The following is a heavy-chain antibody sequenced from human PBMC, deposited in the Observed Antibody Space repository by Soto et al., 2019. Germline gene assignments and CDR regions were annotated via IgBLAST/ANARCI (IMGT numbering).Heavy chain of an antibody. D-gene: IGHD5-18*01. CDR1: GGSFSGYY. CDR3: ARVGIQLGRGFDY. J-gene: IGHJ4*02. V-gene: IGHV4-34*01. CDR2: INHSGST. Sequence: QVQLQQWGAGLLKPSETLSLTCAVYGGSFSGYYWSWIRQPPGKGLEWIGEINHSGSTNYNPSLKSRVXISVDXXKNQFSLKLSSVTAADTAVYYCARVGIQLGRGFDYWGQGTLVTVSS.